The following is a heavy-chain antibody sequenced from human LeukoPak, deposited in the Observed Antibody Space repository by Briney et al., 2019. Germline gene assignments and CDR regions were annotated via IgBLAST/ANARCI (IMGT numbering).Heavy chain of an antibody. V-gene: IGHV4-59*01. D-gene: IGHD1-26*01. Sequence: SETLSLTCTVSGGSISSYYWSWIRQPPGKGLEWIGYIYYSGSTNYNPSLKSRVTISVDTSKNQFSLKLSSVTAADTAVYYCTSWDDYGMDVWGQGTTVTVS. J-gene: IGHJ6*02. CDR2: IYYSGST. CDR1: GGSISSYY. CDR3: TSWDDYGMDV.